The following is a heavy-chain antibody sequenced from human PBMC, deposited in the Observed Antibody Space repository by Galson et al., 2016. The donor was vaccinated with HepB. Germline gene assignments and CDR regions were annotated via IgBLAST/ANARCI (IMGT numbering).Heavy chain of an antibody. V-gene: IGHV3-23*01. Sequence: SLRLSCAASGFTFSSYAMSWVRQAPGKGLEWVSAISSSGGSTFYADSVQGRYTISRDNSKNTLYLQVNSLRAEDTAVYYCAKDRTYFDWLLYFDYWGQGTLVTVSS. CDR3: AKDRTYFDWLLYFDY. CDR1: GFTFSSYA. D-gene: IGHD3-9*01. J-gene: IGHJ4*02. CDR2: ISSSGGST.